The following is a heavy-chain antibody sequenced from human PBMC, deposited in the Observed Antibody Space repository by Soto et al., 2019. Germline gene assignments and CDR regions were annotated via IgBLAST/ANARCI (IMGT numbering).Heavy chain of an antibody. CDR3: ALKKRAATAFDS. D-gene: IGHD1-26*01. J-gene: IGHJ4*02. CDR1: GGSFSGDY. V-gene: IGHV4-34*01. CDR2: IHHSGRT. Sequence: QVQLQQWGAGLLKPSETLSLTCAVYGGSFSGDYWSWIRQPPGKGLEWIGEIHHSGRTTYNPSLKSRVTISADTSQNQLSLKLSSVTAADTAVYYCALKKRAATAFDSWGQGTLVTVSS.